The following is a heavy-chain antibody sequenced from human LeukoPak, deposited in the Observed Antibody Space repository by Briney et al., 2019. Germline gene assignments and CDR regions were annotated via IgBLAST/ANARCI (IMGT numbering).Heavy chain of an antibody. CDR1: IDSFSNYH. V-gene: IGHV4-34*01. Sequence: SETLSIPCAVYIDSFSNYHWNWIRQTPAKGMEWIGEVNESGGTNISPSLRSRVILSVDTSKNQFSLKLSSVTAADTAVYYCARDAGLLWFGELLRDGGSYMDVWGKGTTVTVSS. D-gene: IGHD3-10*01. CDR2: VNESGGT. CDR3: ARDAGLLWFGELLRDGGSYMDV. J-gene: IGHJ6*03.